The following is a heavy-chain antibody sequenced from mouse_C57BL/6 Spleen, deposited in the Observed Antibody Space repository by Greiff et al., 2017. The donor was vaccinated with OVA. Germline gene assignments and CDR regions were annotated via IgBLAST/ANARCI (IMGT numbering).Heavy chain of an antibody. D-gene: IGHD4-1*01. J-gene: IGHJ1*03. CDR2: ISSGGSYT. V-gene: IGHV5-6*01. CDR1: GFTFSSYG. Sequence: EVHLVESGGDLVKPGGSLKLSCAASGFTFSSYGMSWVRQTPDKRLEWVATISSGGSYTYYPDSVKGRFTISRDNAKNTLYLQMSSLKSEDTAMYYCAREVGRGYFDVWGTGTTVTVSS. CDR3: AREVGRGYFDV.